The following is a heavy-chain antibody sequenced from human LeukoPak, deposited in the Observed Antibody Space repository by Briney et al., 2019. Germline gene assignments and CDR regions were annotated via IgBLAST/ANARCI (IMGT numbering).Heavy chain of an antibody. J-gene: IGHJ4*02. CDR3: ARDPWGDSSGYYSPRHSDFHYFDY. CDR1: GFTVSNNY. CDR2: IYSGGST. Sequence: GGSLRLSCAASGFTVSNNYMTWVRQAPGKGLEWVSLIYSGGSTYYADSVKGRFTISRDNSKNTVYLQMNSLRAEDTAVYYCARDPWGDSSGYYSPRHSDFHYFDYWGQGTLVTVSS. V-gene: IGHV3-66*01. D-gene: IGHD3-22*01.